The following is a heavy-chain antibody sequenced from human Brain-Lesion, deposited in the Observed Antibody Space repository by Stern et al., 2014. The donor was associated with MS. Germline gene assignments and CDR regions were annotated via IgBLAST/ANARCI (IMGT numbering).Heavy chain of an antibody. D-gene: IGHD3-3*01. Sequence: DQLVESGAEVTKPGASVKVSCKVSGYTLTELSMHWVRQAPGKGLEWMGGFDPEAGETIYAQKFQGRVTMTEDTSTDTAYMELSSLRSEDTAVYYCATDRDDFRSGYSAPTKGYGLDVWGQGTTVTVTS. CDR1: GYTLTELS. CDR3: ATDRDDFRSGYSAPTKGYGLDV. CDR2: FDPEAGET. V-gene: IGHV1-24*01. J-gene: IGHJ6*02.